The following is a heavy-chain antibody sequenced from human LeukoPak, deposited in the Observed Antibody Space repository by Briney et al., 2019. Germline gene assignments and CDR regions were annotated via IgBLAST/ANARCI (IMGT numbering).Heavy chain of an antibody. D-gene: IGHD3-10*01. V-gene: IGHV4-39*07. CDR1: GGSISSGSYY. CDR3: ARALSGYGSGKGYFDH. Sequence: SETLSLTCTVSGGSISSGSYYWSWIRQPAGKGLEWIGSIYYSGSTYYNPSLKSRVTISVDTSKNQFSLRLTSVTAADPAVYYCARALSGYGSGKGYFDHWGQGTLVTVSS. J-gene: IGHJ4*02. CDR2: IYYSGST.